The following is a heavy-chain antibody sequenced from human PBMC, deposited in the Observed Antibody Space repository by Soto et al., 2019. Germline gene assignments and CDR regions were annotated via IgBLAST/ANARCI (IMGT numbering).Heavy chain of an antibody. Sequence: PGGSLRLSCAASGFTFSSYAMHWVRQAPGKGLEWVAVISYDGSNKYYADSVKGRFTISRDNSKNTLYLQMNSLRAEDTAVYYCAREFGDYGYYGMDVWGQGTTVTVSS. CDR3: AREFGDYGYYGMDV. CDR1: GFTFSSYA. V-gene: IGHV3-30-3*01. J-gene: IGHJ6*02. CDR2: ISYDGSNK. D-gene: IGHD3-16*01.